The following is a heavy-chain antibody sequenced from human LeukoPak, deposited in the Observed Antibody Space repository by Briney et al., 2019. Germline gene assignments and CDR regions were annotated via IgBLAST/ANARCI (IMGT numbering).Heavy chain of an antibody. CDR2: IYTSGST. J-gene: IGHJ6*03. CDR1: GGSISSYY. CDR3: ARVGDTAMLTHGDYYYYMDV. D-gene: IGHD5-18*01. Sequence: SETLSLTCTVSGGSISSYYWSWIRQPAGKGLEWIGRIYTSGSTNYNPSLKSRVTMSVDTSKNQFSLKLSSVTAADTAVYYCARVGDTAMLTHGDYYYYMDVWGKGTTVTVSS. V-gene: IGHV4-4*07.